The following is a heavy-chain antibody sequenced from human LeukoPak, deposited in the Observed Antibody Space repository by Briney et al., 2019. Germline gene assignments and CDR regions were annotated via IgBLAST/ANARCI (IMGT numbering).Heavy chain of an antibody. CDR3: AKENRERDFDY. Sequence: GGSLRLSCAASGFTFSSYAMHWVRQAPSKGLEWVAVISYDGSNKYYADSVKGRFTISRDNSKNTLYLQVNSLRAEDTAVYYCAKENRERDFDYWGQGTLVTVSS. D-gene: IGHD5-24*01. V-gene: IGHV3-30*18. CDR2: ISYDGSNK. CDR1: GFTFSSYA. J-gene: IGHJ4*02.